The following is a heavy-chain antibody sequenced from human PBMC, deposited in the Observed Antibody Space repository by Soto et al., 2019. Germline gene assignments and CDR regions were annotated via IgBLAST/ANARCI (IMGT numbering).Heavy chain of an antibody. CDR3: AKGID. D-gene: IGHD2-15*01. CDR1: GFTFRSYA. CDR2: IADSRDRT. J-gene: IGHJ4*02. V-gene: IGHV3-23*01. Sequence: EVQLLESGGGLVQPGGSLRLSCAASGFTFRSYAMSWVRQGPGKGLEWVSVIADSRDRTYYADSVNGRFTISRDNSKNTLYLQMHNLRAEDTATYYCAKGIDWGQGTRVTVSS.